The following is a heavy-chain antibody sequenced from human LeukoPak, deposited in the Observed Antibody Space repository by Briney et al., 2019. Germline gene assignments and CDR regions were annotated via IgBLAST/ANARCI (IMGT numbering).Heavy chain of an antibody. D-gene: IGHD1-26*01. V-gene: IGHV4-34*01. CDR2: INHSGST. CDR3: ARQGSLSGSYFDY. Sequence: PSETLSLTCAVYGGSFSGYYWSWIRQPPGKGLEWIGEINHSGSTNYNPSLKSRVTISVDTSKNQFSLKLSSVTAADTAVYYCARQGSLSGSYFDYWGQGTLVTVSS. CDR1: GGSFSGYY. J-gene: IGHJ4*02.